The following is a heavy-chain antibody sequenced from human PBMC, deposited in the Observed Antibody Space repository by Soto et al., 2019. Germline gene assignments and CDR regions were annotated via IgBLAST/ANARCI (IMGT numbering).Heavy chain of an antibody. J-gene: IGHJ4*02. V-gene: IGHV4-39*07. CDR1: GGSISSSSYY. CDR2: IYYRGNT. D-gene: IGHD6-19*01. Sequence: SETLSLTCTVSGGSISSSSYYWGWICQPPGKGLEWIGSIYYRGNTFYNPSLRSRVTISVDTSKNQFSLKLSSVTAADTAVYYCARGGTSVAAVYYFDYWGQGTLVTVSS. CDR3: ARGGTSVAAVYYFDY.